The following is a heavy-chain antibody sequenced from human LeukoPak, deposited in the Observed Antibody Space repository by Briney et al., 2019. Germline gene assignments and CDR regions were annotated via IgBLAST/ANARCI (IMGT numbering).Heavy chain of an antibody. V-gene: IGHV3-21*01. CDR3: ARGHGSGSYFQTPFDY. CDR1: GFTFSSYS. J-gene: IGHJ4*02. CDR2: ISSSSSYI. Sequence: GGSLRLSCAASGFTFSSYSMNWVRQAPGKGLEWVSSISSSSSYIYYADSVKGRFTISRDNAKNSMYLQMNSLRAEYTALNYCARGHGSGSYFQTPFDYWGQGTLVTVSS. D-gene: IGHD3-10*01.